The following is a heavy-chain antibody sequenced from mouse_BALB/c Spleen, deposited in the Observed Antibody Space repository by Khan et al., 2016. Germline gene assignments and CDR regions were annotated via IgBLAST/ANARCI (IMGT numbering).Heavy chain of an antibody. CDR2: INPDCSTI. CDR3: ASTFWYIDV. CDR1: GVDFSRYW. J-gene: IGHJ1*03. Sequence: EVKLLESGGGLVQPGGSLKLSCAASGVDFSRYWMSRVRQAPGKGLEWIGEINPDCSTIIYTPSLKDKFIISRDNAKNTLYLQMRKVTSEDTALYSCASTFWYIDVWGTGTTVTVSS. V-gene: IGHV4-1*02.